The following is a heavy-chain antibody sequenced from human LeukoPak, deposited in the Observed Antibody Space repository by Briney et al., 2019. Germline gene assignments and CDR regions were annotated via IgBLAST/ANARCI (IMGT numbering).Heavy chain of an antibody. Sequence: MPSETLSLTCTVSGGSISSRSYYWGWIRQPPGKGLEWIGSIYYSGSTYYNPSLKSRVTISVDTSKNQFSLKLSSVTAADTAVYYCATIVRGVVSLYNWFDPWGQGTLVTVSS. CDR1: GGSISSRSYY. D-gene: IGHD3-10*01. CDR2: IYYSGST. J-gene: IGHJ5*02. V-gene: IGHV4-39*01. CDR3: ATIVRGVVSLYNWFDP.